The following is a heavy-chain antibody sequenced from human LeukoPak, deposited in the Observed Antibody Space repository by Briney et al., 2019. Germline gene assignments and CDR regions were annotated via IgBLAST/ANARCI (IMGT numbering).Heavy chain of an antibody. CDR2: INSDGSST. CDR1: GFTFSSYW. Sequence: GGSLRLSCAAFGFTFSSYWMHWVRQAPGKGLVWVSRINSDGSSTSYADSVKGRFTISRDNAKNTLYLQMNSLRAEDTVVYYCPRDLGRLSDYYMVVWGNGTTVTVSS. J-gene: IGHJ6*03. CDR3: PRDLGRLSDYYMVV. V-gene: IGHV3-74*01. D-gene: IGHD3-16*01.